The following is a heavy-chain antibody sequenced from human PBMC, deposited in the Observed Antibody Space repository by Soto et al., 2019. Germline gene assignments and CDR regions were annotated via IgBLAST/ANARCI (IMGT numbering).Heavy chain of an antibody. Sequence: GGSLRLSCAASGFTFSSYGMHWVRQAPGKGLEWVAVIWYDGSNKYYADSVKGRFTISRDNSKNTLYLQMNSLRAEDTAVYYCARDSDYYDSSGCTFDYWGQGTLVTVAS. CDR1: GFTFSSYG. D-gene: IGHD3-22*01. CDR3: ARDSDYYDSSGCTFDY. V-gene: IGHV3-33*01. CDR2: IWYDGSNK. J-gene: IGHJ4*02.